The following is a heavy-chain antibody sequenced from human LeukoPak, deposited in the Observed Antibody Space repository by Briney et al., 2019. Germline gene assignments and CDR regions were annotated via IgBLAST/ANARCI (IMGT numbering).Heavy chain of an antibody. CDR1: GFTFSSHA. J-gene: IGHJ4*02. CDR3: TSFPRADTRDIVFDF. Sequence: GGSLRLSCAASGFTFSSHAMTCVRQAPGKGLEWVSVISGSGDNTDYADSVKGRFTISRDNSRNTVYLQMNSLRAEDTAVYYCTSFPRADTRDIVFDFWGQGALVTVSP. V-gene: IGHV3-23*01. D-gene: IGHD2-15*01. CDR2: ISGSGDNT.